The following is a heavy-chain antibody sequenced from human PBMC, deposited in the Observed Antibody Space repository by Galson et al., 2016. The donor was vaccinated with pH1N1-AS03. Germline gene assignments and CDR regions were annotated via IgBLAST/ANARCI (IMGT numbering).Heavy chain of an antibody. CDR2: IDWDGDK. J-gene: IGHJ6*02. CDR3: VRDIYEPFYPMDV. Sequence: PALVKPTQTLTLTCTFSGFSLSSNGMRVSWVRQPPGKALEWLARIDWDGDKFYSRSLKTRLTLSKDTYKNQVVLKMTNMNPVDTGTNYCVRDIYEPFYPMDVWGQGTTVTVPS. D-gene: IGHD5-12*01. CDR1: GFSLSSNGMR. V-gene: IGHV2-70*04.